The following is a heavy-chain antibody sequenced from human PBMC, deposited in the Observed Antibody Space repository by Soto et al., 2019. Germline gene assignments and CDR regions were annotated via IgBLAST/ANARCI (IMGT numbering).Heavy chain of an antibody. CDR2: ISGSGGST. J-gene: IGHJ3*02. CDR1: GFTFGSYA. Sequence: PGGSLRLSCAASGFTFGSYAMSWVRQAPGKGLEWVSAISGSGGSTYYADSVKGRFTISRDHSKNTLYLQMNSLRAEDTALYYCARWTYYDFWSGEDAFDIWGQGTMVTVSS. D-gene: IGHD3-3*01. V-gene: IGHV3-23*01. CDR3: ARWTYYDFWSGEDAFDI.